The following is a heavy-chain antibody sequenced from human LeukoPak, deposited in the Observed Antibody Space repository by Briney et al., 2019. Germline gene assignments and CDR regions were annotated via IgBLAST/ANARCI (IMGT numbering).Heavy chain of an antibody. V-gene: IGHV3-23*01. CDR3: AKGPDIVATMNWFDP. D-gene: IGHD5-12*01. CDR1: GFTFSSYD. J-gene: IGHJ5*02. CDR2: ISGSGGST. Sequence: GGSLRLSCAASGFTFSSYDMSWVRQAPGKGLEWVSAISGSGGSTYYADSVKGRFTISRDNSKNTLYLQMNSLRAEDTAVYYCAKGPDIVATMNWFDPWGQGTLVTVSS.